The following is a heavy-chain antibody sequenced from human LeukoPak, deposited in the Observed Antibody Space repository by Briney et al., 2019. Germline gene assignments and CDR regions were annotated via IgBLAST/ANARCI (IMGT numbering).Heavy chain of an antibody. CDR2: VSNSGDYI. CDR1: GFSFSSYR. D-gene: IGHD3-9*01. Sequence: GGSLRLSCAASGFSFSSYRMNWVRQAPGKGLEWVSSVSNSGDYIHYADSVKGRFTISRDNSKNSLYLQMNSLRAEDTAVYYCARDHTNYDILTGYYSPNKVIDYWGQGTLVTVSS. CDR3: ARDHTNYDILTGYYSPNKVIDY. J-gene: IGHJ4*02. V-gene: IGHV3-21*04.